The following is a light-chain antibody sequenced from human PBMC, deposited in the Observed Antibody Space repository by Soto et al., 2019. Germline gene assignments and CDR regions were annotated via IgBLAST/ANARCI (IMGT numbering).Light chain of an antibody. CDR3: QQYNNWPLYS. CDR1: QSVSSN. J-gene: IGKJ2*01. Sequence: EIVMTQSPATLSVSPGERATLSCRASQSVSSNLAWYQQEPGQAPRLLIYGASTRATGIPARFSGSGSGTEFTLTISSLQSEDFAVYYCQQYNNWPLYSFGPGTKLEIK. CDR2: GAS. V-gene: IGKV3-15*01.